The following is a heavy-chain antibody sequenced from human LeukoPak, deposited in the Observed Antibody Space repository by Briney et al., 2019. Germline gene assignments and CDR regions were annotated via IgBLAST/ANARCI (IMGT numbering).Heavy chain of an antibody. D-gene: IGHD6-13*01. J-gene: IGHJ4*02. CDR2: IRYDGSNK. CDR1: GFTFDDYG. CDR3: AKDRYLAAAFYFDY. Sequence: GGSLRLSXAASGFTFDDYGMSWVRQAPGKGLEWLAFIRYDGSNKYYADSVKGRFTISRDNSKNTLYLQMNSLRAEDTAVYYCAKDRYLAAAFYFDYWGQGTLVTVYS. V-gene: IGHV3-30*02.